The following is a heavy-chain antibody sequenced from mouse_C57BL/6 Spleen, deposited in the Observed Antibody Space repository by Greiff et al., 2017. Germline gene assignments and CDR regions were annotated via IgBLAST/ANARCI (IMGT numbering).Heavy chain of an antibody. CDR2: ISYDGSN. J-gene: IGHJ3*01. Sequence: ESGPGLVKPSQSLSLTCSVTGYSITSGYYWNWIRQFPGNKLAWMGYISYDGSNNYNPSLKNRISITRDTSKNQFFLKLNSVTTEDTATYYCAREGGYYGAYWGQGTLVTVSA. CDR3: AREGGYYGAY. D-gene: IGHD1-1*01. V-gene: IGHV3-6*01. CDR1: GYSITSGYY.